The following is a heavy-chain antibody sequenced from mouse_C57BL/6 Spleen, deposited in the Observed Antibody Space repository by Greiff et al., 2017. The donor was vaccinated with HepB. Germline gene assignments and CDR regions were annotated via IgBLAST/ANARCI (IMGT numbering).Heavy chain of an antibody. CDR1: GYTFTDYY. Sequence: QGQLKEAGAELVRPGASVKLSCKASGYTFTDYYINWVKQRPGPGLEWIARGYPGSGNTYYNEKFKGKATLTAEKSSSTAYMQLSSLTSEDSAVYFCAREAGLTGSYFDYWGQGTTLTVSS. CDR2: GYPGSGNT. D-gene: IGHD4-1*01. V-gene: IGHV1-76*01. CDR3: AREAGLTGSYFDY. J-gene: IGHJ2*01.